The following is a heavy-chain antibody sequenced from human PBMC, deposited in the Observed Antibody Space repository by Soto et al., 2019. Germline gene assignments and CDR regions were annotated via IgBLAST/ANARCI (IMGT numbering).Heavy chain of an antibody. Sequence: PGGSLRLSCAASGFTFSSYWMSWVRQAPGKGLEWVANIKQDGSEKYYVDSVKGRFTISRDNAKNSLYLQMNSLRAEDTAVYYCARDHSGDYYYMDVWGKGTTVTVSS. CDR3: ARDHSGDYYYMDV. D-gene: IGHD7-27*01. J-gene: IGHJ6*03. V-gene: IGHV3-7*01. CDR2: IKQDGSEK. CDR1: GFTFSSYW.